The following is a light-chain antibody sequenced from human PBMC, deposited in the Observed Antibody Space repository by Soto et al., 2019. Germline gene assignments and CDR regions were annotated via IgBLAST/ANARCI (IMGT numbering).Light chain of an antibody. Sequence: EIVLTQSPGTLSLSPGERATLSCRASQSISSDYLAWYQQKPGQAPRLLIYGASNSATVVPDRFSSSGSGTDFTSTISRLEPEDFAGYYGQQYGSSPPTWTFGHGTQVDIK. CDR2: GAS. CDR1: QSISSDY. CDR3: QQYGSSPPTWT. J-gene: IGKJ1*01. V-gene: IGKV3-20*01.